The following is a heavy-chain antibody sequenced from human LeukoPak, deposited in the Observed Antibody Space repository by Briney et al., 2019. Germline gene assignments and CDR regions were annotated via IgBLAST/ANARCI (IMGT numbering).Heavy chain of an antibody. D-gene: IGHD4-23*01. CDR2: ISSDGGST. V-gene: IGHV3-64D*06. CDR3: VKDRWVDY. Sequence: GGSLRLSCLVSGFTISSYAMHWVRQAPGKGLEYVSSISSDGGSTFYADSVKGRFTISRDNSKNTLSLQMSSLRTEDTAVYYCVKDRWVDYWGQGTLVTVSS. J-gene: IGHJ4*02. CDR1: GFTISSYA.